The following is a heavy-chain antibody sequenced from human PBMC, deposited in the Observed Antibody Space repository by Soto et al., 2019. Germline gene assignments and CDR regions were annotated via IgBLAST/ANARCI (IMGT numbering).Heavy chain of an antibody. J-gene: IGHJ4*02. Sequence: SETLSLTCTVSGGSISSYYWSWIRQPPGKGLEWIGYIYYSGSTNYNPSLKSRVTISVDTSKNQFSLKLSSVTAADTAVYYCASWGSPVGADYWGQGTLVTVSS. CDR2: IYYSGST. CDR1: GGSISSYY. CDR3: ASWGSPVGADY. V-gene: IGHV4-59*01. D-gene: IGHD3-16*01.